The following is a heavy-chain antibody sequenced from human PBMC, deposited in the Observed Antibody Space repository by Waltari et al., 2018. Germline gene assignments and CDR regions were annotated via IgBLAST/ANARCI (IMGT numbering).Heavy chain of an antibody. J-gene: IGHJ6*02. CDR2: ISSSGSTI. D-gene: IGHD3-10*01. Sequence: EVQLVESGGGLVQPGGSLRLSCAASGFTFSSYEMNWVRQAPGKGLEWVSYISSSGSTIYYADSVKGRFTISRDNAKNSLYLQMNSLRAEDTAVYYCARVPYYYGSGSGYYYGMDVWGQGTTVTVSS. CDR3: ARVPYYYGSGSGYYYGMDV. V-gene: IGHV3-48*03. CDR1: GFTFSSYE.